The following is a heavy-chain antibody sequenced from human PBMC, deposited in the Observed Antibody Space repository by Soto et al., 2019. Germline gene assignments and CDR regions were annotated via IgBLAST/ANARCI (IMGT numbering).Heavy chain of an antibody. J-gene: IGHJ4*02. CDR2: IYYSGST. V-gene: IGHV4-59*01. Sequence: ASETLSRTCTVSGGSPSSYYWSWIRQPPGKGLEWIGYIYYSGSTNYNPSLKSRVTISVDTSKNQFSLKLSSVTAADTAVYYCARAPRGNYGYPSFFDYWGQGTLVTVS. CDR3: ARAPRGNYGYPSFFDY. D-gene: IGHD3-10*01. CDR1: GGSPSSYY.